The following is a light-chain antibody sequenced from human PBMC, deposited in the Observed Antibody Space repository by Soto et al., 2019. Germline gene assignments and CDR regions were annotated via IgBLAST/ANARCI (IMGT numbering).Light chain of an antibody. CDR3: GTWDRSLRVMV. CDR2: EDD. CDR1: SSNIRNNY. J-gene: IGLJ3*02. Sequence: QSVLTQPPSVSAAPGQTVTISCSGSSSNIRNNYVSWYQEVPGTAPKLLIYEDDKRPSGIPDRFSGSKSATSATLGVTGLQTGDEADYYCGTWDRSLRVMVFGGGTKVTVL. V-gene: IGLV1-51*02.